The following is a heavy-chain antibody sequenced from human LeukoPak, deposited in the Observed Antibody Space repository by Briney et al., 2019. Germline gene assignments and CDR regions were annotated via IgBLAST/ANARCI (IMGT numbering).Heavy chain of an antibody. Sequence: PSETLSLTCTVSGGSISSSSCYWGWIRQPPGKGLQWIGSIYYSGSTYYNPSLKSRVTISVDTSKNQFSLKLSSVTAADTAVYYCARLWQNWFDPWGQGTLVTVSS. CDR2: IYYSGST. J-gene: IGHJ5*02. CDR3: ARLWQNWFDP. V-gene: IGHV4-39*01. CDR1: GGSISSSSCY.